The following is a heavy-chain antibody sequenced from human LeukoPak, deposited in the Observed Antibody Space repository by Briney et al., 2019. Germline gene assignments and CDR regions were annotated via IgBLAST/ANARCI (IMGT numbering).Heavy chain of an antibody. CDR2: ISSSGSTI. CDR3: AGAYYYGSGRPSAQFDY. J-gene: IGHJ4*02. V-gene: IGHV3-11*04. D-gene: IGHD3-10*01. CDR1: GFTFSDYY. Sequence: GGSLRLSCAASGFTFSDYYMSWIRQAPGKGLEWVSHISSSGSTIYYADSVKDRFTISRDNAKNSLYLQMNSLRAEDTAVYYCAGAYYYGSGRPSAQFDYWGQGTLVTVSS.